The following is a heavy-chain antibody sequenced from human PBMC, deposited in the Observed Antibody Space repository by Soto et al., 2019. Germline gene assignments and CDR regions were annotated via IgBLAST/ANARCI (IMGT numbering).Heavy chain of an antibody. CDR1: GGSVSSGNYY. CDR3: AKHDFWTLYNTGLDS. V-gene: IGHV4-61*01. J-gene: IGHJ4*02. Sequence: PSETLSLTCTVSGGSVSSGNYYWSWIRQPPGKGLEWIGYIYYSGSTNYNPSLKSRVTISVDTSKNQFSLKLSTVTAADTAVYYCAKHDFWTLYNTGLDSWGQGTLVTVSS. D-gene: IGHD3-3*01. CDR2: IYYSGST.